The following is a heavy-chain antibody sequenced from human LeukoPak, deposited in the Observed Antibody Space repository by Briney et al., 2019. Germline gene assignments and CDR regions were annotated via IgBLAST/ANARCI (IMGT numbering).Heavy chain of an antibody. CDR1: GGSISSGGYY. CDR3: AGSYTEYYFDY. V-gene: IGHV4-31*03. Sequence: PSQTLSLTCTVSGGSISSGGYYWSWIRQHPGKGLEWIGYIYYSGSTYYNPSLKSRVTISVDTSKNQFSLRLSSVTAADMAVYYCAGSYTEYYFDYWGQGTLVTVSS. J-gene: IGHJ4*02. D-gene: IGHD1-26*01. CDR2: IYYSGST.